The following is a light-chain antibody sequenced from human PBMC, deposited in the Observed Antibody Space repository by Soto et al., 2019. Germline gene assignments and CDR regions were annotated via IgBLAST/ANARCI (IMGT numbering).Light chain of an antibody. V-gene: IGKV3-20*01. Sequence: PGERATLSCRASQSVSSSYLAWYQQKPGQAPRLLIYGASSRATGIPDRFSGSGSGTDFTLTISRLEPEDFAVYYCQQYGSSRAFGQGTKVDIK. J-gene: IGKJ1*01. CDR1: QSVSSSY. CDR2: GAS. CDR3: QQYGSSRA.